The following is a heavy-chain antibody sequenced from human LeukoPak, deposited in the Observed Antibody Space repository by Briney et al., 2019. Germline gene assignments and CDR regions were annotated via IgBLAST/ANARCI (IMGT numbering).Heavy chain of an antibody. CDR3: ARLYYYDSSGPPL. D-gene: IGHD3-22*01. CDR1: GDSISSSNYY. CDR2: IYYSGRT. J-gene: IGHJ4*02. Sequence: SETLSLTCTISGDSISSSNYYWGWIRQPPGKGLEWIGNIYYSGRTYYNPSLKSRVTISVDTPKNDFSLKLSSVTAADTAVYYCARLYYYDSSGPPLWGQGTMVAVSS. V-gene: IGHV4-39*02.